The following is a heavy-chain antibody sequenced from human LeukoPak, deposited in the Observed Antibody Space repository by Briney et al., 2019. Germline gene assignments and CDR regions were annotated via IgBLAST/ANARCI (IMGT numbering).Heavy chain of an antibody. CDR1: GGSISSSSYY. CDR2: IYYSGST. CDR3: ARFPGVVVPAAKAYYYYGMDV. J-gene: IGHJ6*02. D-gene: IGHD2-2*01. V-gene: IGHV4-39*07. Sequence: PSETLSLTCTVSGGSISSSSYYWGWIRQPPGKGLEWIGSIYYSGSTNYNPSLKSRVTISVDTSKNQFSLKLSSVTAADTAVYYCARFPGVVVPAAKAYYYYGMDVWGQGTTVTVSS.